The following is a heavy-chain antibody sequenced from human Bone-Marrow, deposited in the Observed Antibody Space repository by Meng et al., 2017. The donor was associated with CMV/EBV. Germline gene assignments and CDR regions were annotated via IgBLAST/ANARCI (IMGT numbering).Heavy chain of an antibody. CDR2: VWPGDSEA. V-gene: IGHV5-51*01. D-gene: IGHD3-22*01. CDR3: AVVGSSGSREAFDL. Sequence: GESLKISCKGSGYSFTSYWIAWVRQMPGKGLECMGIVWPGDSEARYSPSFQGQVTISAARSTNSASISSAYLQWSSLKASDTAMYYCAVVGSSGSREAFDLWGQGTMVTVSS. CDR1: GYSFTSYW. J-gene: IGHJ3*01.